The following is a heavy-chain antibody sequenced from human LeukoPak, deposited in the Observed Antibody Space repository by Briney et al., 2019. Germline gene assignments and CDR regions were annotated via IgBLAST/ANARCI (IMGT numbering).Heavy chain of an antibody. D-gene: IGHD2-21*02. V-gene: IGHV3-23*01. CDR2: ISGSGGRA. CDR3: AKGDYGDSSYYYYGMDV. Sequence: GGSLRLSCAGSGFNFSNHAMTWVRQAPGKGLEWVTVISGSGGRAYYADSVKARFTISRDKSKDTVFLQMNSLRGDDTAVYYCAKGDYGDSSYYYYGMDVWGQGTMVTVSS. CDR1: GFNFSNHA. J-gene: IGHJ6*02.